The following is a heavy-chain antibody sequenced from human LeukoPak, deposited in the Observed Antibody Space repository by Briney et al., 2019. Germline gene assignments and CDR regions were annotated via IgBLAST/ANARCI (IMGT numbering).Heavy chain of an antibody. CDR3: ARDHRLVVAAPRPNWFDP. CDR2: MNPNSGNT. Sequence: GASVKVSCKASGYTFTSYDINWVRQATGQGLEWMGWMNPNSGNTGYAQKFQGRVTMTRNTSISTAYMELSSLRSEDTAVYYCARDHRLVVAAPRPNWFDPWGQGTLVTVSS. D-gene: IGHD2-15*01. J-gene: IGHJ5*02. V-gene: IGHV1-8*01. CDR1: GYTFTSYD.